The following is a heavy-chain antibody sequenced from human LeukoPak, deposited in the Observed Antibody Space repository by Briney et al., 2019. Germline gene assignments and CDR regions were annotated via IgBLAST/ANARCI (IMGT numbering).Heavy chain of an antibody. D-gene: IGHD2-8*01. CDR1: GYTFTSYY. V-gene: IGHV1-46*01. J-gene: IGHJ6*02. CDR2: INPSGGST. Sequence: GASVKVSCKASGYTFTSYYMHWVRQAPGQGLEWMGIINPSGGSTSYAQKFQGRVTMTEDTSTDTAYMELSSLRSEDTAVYYCATPIYCTNGVCYTPRTYYGMDVWGQGTTVTVSS. CDR3: ATPIYCTNGVCYTPRTYYGMDV.